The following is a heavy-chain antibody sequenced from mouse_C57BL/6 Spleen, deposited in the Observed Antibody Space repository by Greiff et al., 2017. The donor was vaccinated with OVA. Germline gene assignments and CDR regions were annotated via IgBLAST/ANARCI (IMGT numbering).Heavy chain of an antibody. V-gene: IGHV14-3*01. CDR2: IDPANGNT. J-gene: IGHJ4*01. D-gene: IGHD2-3*01. Sequence: VQLKESVAELVRPGASVKLSCTASGFNIKNTYMHWVKQRPEQGLEWIGRIDPANGNTKYAPKFQGKATITADTSSNTAYLQLSSLTSEDTAIYYCARKIYDGYLQNGMDYWGQGTSVTVSS. CDR1: GFNIKNTY. CDR3: ARKIYDGYLQNGMDY.